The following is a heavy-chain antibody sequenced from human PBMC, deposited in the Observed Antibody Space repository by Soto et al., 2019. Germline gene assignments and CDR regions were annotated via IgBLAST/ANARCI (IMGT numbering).Heavy chain of an antibody. Sequence: QVQLVQSGAEEKNPGASVKVSCKASGYTFTNYATHWVRQAPGQRLEWMGWINAGNGNTKYSQKFQGRVTITRDTSASTAYMELSSLRSEDTAVYYCARVSGYYLPDYWGQGTLVTVSS. V-gene: IGHV1-3*05. D-gene: IGHD5-12*01. CDR1: GYTFTNYA. CDR2: INAGNGNT. J-gene: IGHJ4*02. CDR3: ARVSGYYLPDY.